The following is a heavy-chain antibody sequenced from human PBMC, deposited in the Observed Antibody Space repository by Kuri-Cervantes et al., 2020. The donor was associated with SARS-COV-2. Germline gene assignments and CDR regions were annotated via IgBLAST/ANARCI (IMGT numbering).Heavy chain of an antibody. Sequence: GESLKISCAVSGFTFSSYWMHWVRQAPGEGLVWVARINSGGSSTSYADSVKGRFTISRDNSKNTLYLQMNSLRAEDTAVYYCAKDGLRFLEWLFSTWFDPWGQGTLVTVSS. V-gene: IGHV3-74*01. CDR2: INSGGSST. CDR3: AKDGLRFLEWLFSTWFDP. D-gene: IGHD3-3*01. CDR1: GFTFSSYW. J-gene: IGHJ5*02.